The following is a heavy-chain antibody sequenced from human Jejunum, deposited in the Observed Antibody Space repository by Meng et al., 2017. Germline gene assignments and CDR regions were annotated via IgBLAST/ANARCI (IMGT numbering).Heavy chain of an antibody. Sequence: GESLKISCAASGFTFSSYAMSWVRLASGKGLEWVSAISDSGVDTHYIDSVKGGFTISRDNSKNTLFLLMNGLRGEDTAVYYCAKGPPRSGRLDYWGQGGLVTVSS. CDR1: GFTFSSYA. V-gene: IGHV3-23*01. CDR3: AKGPPRSGRLDY. CDR2: ISDSGVDT. J-gene: IGHJ4*02. D-gene: IGHD2-15*01.